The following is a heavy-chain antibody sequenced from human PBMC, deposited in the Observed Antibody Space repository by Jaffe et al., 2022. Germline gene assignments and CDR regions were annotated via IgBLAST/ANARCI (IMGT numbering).Heavy chain of an antibody. Sequence: QVQLVQSGAEVKKPGASVKVSCKASGYTFTSYAMHWVRQAPGQRLEWMGWINAGNGNTKYSQKFQGRVTITRDTSASTAYMELSSLRSEDTAVYYCARGGLGNSRTGWRFDPWGQGTLVTVSS. CDR3: ARGGLGNSRTGWRFDP. J-gene: IGHJ5*02. D-gene: IGHD2-15*01. CDR1: GYTFTSYA. V-gene: IGHV1-3*01. CDR2: INAGNGNT.